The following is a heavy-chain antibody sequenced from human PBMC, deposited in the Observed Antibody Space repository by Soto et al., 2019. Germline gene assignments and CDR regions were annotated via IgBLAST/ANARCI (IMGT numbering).Heavy chain of an antibody. Sequence: GASVKVPCKASGGTFSSYAISWVRQAPGPGLEWMGGIIPIFGTANYAQKFQGRVTITADESTSTAYMELSSLRSEDTAVYYCARTYYDFWSGHPAYYYCMDVWGQGTTVTVSS. CDR2: IIPIFGTA. J-gene: IGHJ6*02. CDR3: ARTYYDFWSGHPAYYYCMDV. CDR1: GGTFSSYA. V-gene: IGHV1-69*13. D-gene: IGHD3-3*01.